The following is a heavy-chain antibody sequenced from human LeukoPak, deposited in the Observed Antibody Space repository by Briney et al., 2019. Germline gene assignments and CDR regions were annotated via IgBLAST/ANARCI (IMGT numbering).Heavy chain of an antibody. CDR1: GYTFTTYY. Sequence: EASVKVPCKASGYTFTTYYMHWVRQAPGQGLEWMGIINPANGSPTSAQTFQGRVTLTRDTSTSTVYMELSSLRSEDTAVYYCARSPYTYGSLFYLDYWGQGTLVTVSS. J-gene: IGHJ4*02. V-gene: IGHV1-46*01. CDR2: INPANGSP. D-gene: IGHD5-18*01. CDR3: ARSPYTYGSLFYLDY.